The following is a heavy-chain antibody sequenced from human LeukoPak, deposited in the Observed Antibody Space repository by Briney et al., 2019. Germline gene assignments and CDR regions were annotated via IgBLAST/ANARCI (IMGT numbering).Heavy chain of an antibody. CDR2: ISGSGRTI. Sequence: PGGSLRLSCAASGFTFSSYEMNWVRQAPGKGLEWVSFISGSGRTIYYADSVKGRFTISRDNAKKSVYLQMNSLRAEDTAVYYCAKGALTTTVTTFPNYYYYMDVWGKGTTVTISS. J-gene: IGHJ6*03. CDR1: GFTFSSYE. CDR3: AKGALTTTVTTFPNYYYYMDV. V-gene: IGHV3-48*03. D-gene: IGHD4-17*01.